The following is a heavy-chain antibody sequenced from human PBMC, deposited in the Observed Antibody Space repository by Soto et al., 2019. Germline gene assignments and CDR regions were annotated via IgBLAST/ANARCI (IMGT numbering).Heavy chain of an antibody. Sequence: QVTLKESGPVLVKPTETLTLTCTVSGVSLITGKMGVSWIRQPPGKALEWLAHILSNDEKSYGTSLKTRLTISTDTSKTQVVLTMTNMGPVDTATYYCSRTLEMRNGMDVWGQGTTVTVSS. V-gene: IGHV2-26*01. J-gene: IGHJ6*02. CDR3: SRTLEMRNGMDV. CDR1: GVSLITGKMG. CDR2: ILSNDEK.